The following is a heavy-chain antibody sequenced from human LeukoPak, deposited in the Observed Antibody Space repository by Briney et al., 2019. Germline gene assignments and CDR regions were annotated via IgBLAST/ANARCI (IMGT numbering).Heavy chain of an antibody. CDR3: ARGIYASGSYAVSYFDY. J-gene: IGHJ4*02. CDR2: ISSSSSYI. Sequence: GGCLSLSCAASGFTFSSYSMNWVRQAPGKGLEWVSSISSSSSYIYYADSVKGRFTISRDNAKNSLYLQMNSLRAEDTAVYYCARGIYASGSYAVSYFDYWGQGILVTVST. D-gene: IGHD3-10*01. CDR1: GFTFSSYS. V-gene: IGHV3-21*04.